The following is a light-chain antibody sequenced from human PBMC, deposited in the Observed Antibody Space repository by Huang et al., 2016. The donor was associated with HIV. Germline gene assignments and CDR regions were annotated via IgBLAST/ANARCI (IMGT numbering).Light chain of an antibody. Sequence: DIQMTQSPSTLSASVGDRVNLTCRASQSISSRLAWYQQKPGRALKLLIYDASSLQSGVPSRFSGSGSGTEFTLTISSLQPENFATYYCQQYDTSPLTFGGGTKVEIK. CDR2: DAS. V-gene: IGKV1-5*01. CDR3: QQYDTSPLT. J-gene: IGKJ4*01. CDR1: QSISSR.